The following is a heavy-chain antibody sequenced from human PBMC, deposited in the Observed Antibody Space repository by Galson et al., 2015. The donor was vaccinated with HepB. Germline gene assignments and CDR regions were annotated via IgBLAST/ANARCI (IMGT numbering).Heavy chain of an antibody. V-gene: IGHV3-48*01. Sequence: SLRLSCATSGFTFSAYNMNWVRQTPGKGLEWVSYIGSSGSIIYYADSVKGRFTVSRDNAKDSLYLQVNSLTAEDTAVYYCAREPCSSTGCRGFDLWGRGTLVTVSS. J-gene: IGHJ2*01. CDR3: AREPCSSTGCRGFDL. CDR2: IGSSGSII. CDR1: GFTFSAYN. D-gene: IGHD2-2*01.